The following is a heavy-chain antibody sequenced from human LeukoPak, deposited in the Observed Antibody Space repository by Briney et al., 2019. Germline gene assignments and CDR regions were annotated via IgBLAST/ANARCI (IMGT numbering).Heavy chain of an antibody. CDR3: ARDDYGSGSWNDY. CDR2: IIWSGGST. V-gene: IGHV3-20*04. D-gene: IGHD3-10*01. J-gene: IGHJ4*02. CDR1: GFTFEGYG. Sequence: GGSLRLSCAASGFTFEGYGMSWVRQTPGKGLEWVSGIIWSGGSTGYADSVKGRFTISRDNAKNSLYLQMNSLRAEDTALYYCARDDYGSGSWNDYWGQGTLVTVSS.